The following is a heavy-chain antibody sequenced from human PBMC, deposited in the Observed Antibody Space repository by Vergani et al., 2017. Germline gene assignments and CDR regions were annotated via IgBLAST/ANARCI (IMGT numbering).Heavy chain of an antibody. CDR1: GFTFSNAW. D-gene: IGHD3-22*01. CDR2: IKSKTDGGTT. CDR3: TPLNYYDSSYFDY. J-gene: IGHJ4*02. Sequence: EMQLVESGGGLVKPGGSLRLSCAASGFTFSNAWMSWVRQAPGKGLEWVGRIKSKTDGGTTDYAAPVKDRFTISRNDSKNTLYLQMNSLKTEDTAVYYCTPLNYYDSSYFDYWGQGTLVTVSS. V-gene: IGHV3-15*01.